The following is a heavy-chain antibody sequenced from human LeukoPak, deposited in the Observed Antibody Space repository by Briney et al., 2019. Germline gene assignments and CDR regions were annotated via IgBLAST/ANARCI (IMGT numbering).Heavy chain of an antibody. D-gene: IGHD3-10*01. Sequence: ASETLSLTCAVSGGSISSSNWWSWVRQPPGKGLEWIGEINHSGSTNYNPSLKSRVTISVDTSKNQFSLKLSSVTAADTAVYYCARGKGIWFGETPGTFDYWGQGTLVTVSS. CDR3: ARGKGIWFGETPGTFDY. CDR1: GGSISSSNW. V-gene: IGHV4-4*02. CDR2: INHSGST. J-gene: IGHJ4*02.